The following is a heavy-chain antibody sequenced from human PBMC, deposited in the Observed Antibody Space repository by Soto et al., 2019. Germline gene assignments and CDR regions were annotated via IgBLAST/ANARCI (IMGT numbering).Heavy chain of an antibody. V-gene: IGHV1-24*01. Sequence: ASVKVSCKAIGYSFTSHYMHWVRQARGKGLEWMGGFDPEDGDTNYAQKFQGRVTITGDTSTGTAYMELSSLRSEDTAVYYCAADSGIVEGSMDVWGQGTTVTVSS. CDR1: GYSFTSHY. CDR2: FDPEDGDT. J-gene: IGHJ6*02. CDR3: AADSGIVEGSMDV. D-gene: IGHD3-22*01.